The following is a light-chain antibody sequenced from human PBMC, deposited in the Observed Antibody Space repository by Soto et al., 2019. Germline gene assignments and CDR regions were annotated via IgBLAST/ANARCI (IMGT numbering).Light chain of an antibody. Sequence: DIQMTQSPSTLSASIGDGVTITCRASQTIDTWLAWYQQKPGKAPKLLIYKASSLQTGVPSRFCGSGSGTEFPLTISSLQPDDFATYYCQHSSFYSRTFGQGTKVEVK. CDR3: QHSSFYSRT. J-gene: IGKJ1*01. CDR2: KAS. CDR1: QTIDTW. V-gene: IGKV1-5*03.